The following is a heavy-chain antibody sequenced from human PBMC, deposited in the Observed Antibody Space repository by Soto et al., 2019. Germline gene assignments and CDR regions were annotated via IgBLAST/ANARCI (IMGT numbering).Heavy chain of an antibody. CDR3: ARGRYCLTGRCFPNWFDS. J-gene: IGHJ5*01. Sequence: SENLSLTCSVSGDSISNLDYFWAWIRQPPGQALEYIGYIYKSATTYYNPSFESRVAISVDTSKSQFSLNVTSVTAADTAVYFCARGRYCLTGRCFPNWFDSWGQGALVTVSS. D-gene: IGHD7-27*01. CDR2: IYKSATT. CDR1: GDSISNLDYF. V-gene: IGHV4-30-4*01.